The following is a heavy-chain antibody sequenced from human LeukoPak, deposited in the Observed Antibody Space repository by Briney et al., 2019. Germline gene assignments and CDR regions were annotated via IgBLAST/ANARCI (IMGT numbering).Heavy chain of an antibody. Sequence: GGSLRLSCAASGFTISTNYMNWVRQAPGTGLEWVSIIYSGETTHYADSVKGRFTISRDNSKNTVFLQMNSLSAEDTAVYYCTGGTRLPLGYWGQGTLVTVSS. D-gene: IGHD3-10*02. CDR1: GFTISTNY. CDR3: TGGTRLPLGY. CDR2: IYSGETT. J-gene: IGHJ4*02. V-gene: IGHV3-53*01.